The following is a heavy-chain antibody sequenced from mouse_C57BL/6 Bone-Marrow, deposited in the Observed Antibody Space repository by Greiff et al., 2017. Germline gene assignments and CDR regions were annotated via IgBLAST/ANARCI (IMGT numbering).Heavy chain of an antibody. J-gene: IGHJ2*01. D-gene: IGHD4-1*02. CDR1: GYTFTSYW. Sequence: QVQLQQPGAELVKPGASVKLSCKASGYTFTSYWMQWVKQRPGQGLEWIGEIDPSDSYTNYNQKFRGKATLTVDTSSSTAYMQLSSLTSEDSAVYYCAANQLDYFDYWGQGTTLTVSS. V-gene: IGHV1-50*01. CDR3: AANQLDYFDY. CDR2: IDPSDSYT.